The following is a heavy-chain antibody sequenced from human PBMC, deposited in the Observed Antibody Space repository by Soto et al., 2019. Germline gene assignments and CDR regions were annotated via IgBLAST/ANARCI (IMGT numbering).Heavy chain of an antibody. CDR1: GYTFTNYG. CDR2: IGASNGNT. D-gene: IGHD6-19*01. V-gene: IGHV1-18*01. CDR3: AREAPVAGVDY. Sequence: QVQLVQSGGEVKKPGASVKVSCKASGYTFTNYGISWVRQDPGQGLEWMAWIGASNGNTNYARKCQGRVSVTRDTSTTTAYMELTSLRSDDTAVYYCAREAPVAGVDYWGQGKLVTVSS. J-gene: IGHJ4*02.